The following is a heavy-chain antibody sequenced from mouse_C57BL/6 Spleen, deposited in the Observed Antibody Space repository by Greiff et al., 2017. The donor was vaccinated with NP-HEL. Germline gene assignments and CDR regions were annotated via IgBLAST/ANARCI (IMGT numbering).Heavy chain of an antibody. D-gene: IGHD4-1*01. CDR1: GYTFTDYY. V-gene: IGHV1-26*01. CDR3: ARLGLGRYWYFDV. CDR2: INPNNGGT. Sequence: EVQLQQSGPELVKPGASVKISCKASGYTFTDYYMNWVKQSHGKSLEWIGDINPNNGGTSYNQKFKGKATLTVDKSSSTAYMELRSLTSEDSAVYYCARLGLGRYWYFDVWGTGTTVTVSS. J-gene: IGHJ1*03.